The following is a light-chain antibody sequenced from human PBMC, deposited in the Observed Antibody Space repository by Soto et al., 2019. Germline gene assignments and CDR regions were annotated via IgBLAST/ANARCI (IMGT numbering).Light chain of an antibody. CDR3: QQYNSFPIT. CDR1: QSISSW. V-gene: IGKV1-5*03. Sequence: DIQMTQSPATLSASVGDRVTITCRASQSISSWLAWYQQKPGKAPKLLIYKASSLESGVPSRFSGSGSGPEFTLTIMSLQPDDFATYYCQQYNSFPITFGQVTRLEIK. J-gene: IGKJ5*01. CDR2: KAS.